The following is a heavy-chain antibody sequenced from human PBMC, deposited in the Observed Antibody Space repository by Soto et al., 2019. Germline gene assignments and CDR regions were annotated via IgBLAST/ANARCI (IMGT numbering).Heavy chain of an antibody. J-gene: IGHJ6*02. V-gene: IGHV4-31*03. Sequence: QVQLQESGPGLVKPSQTLSLTCTVSGGSISSGGYYWSWIRQHPGKGLEWIGYIYYSGSTYYNPSLKSRVTISVDTSKNQFSLKLSSVTAADTAVYYCAREGYCSGGSCYGDYYYYGMDVWGQGTTVTVSS. CDR3: AREGYCSGGSCYGDYYYYGMDV. CDR2: IYYSGST. CDR1: GGSISSGGYY. D-gene: IGHD2-15*01.